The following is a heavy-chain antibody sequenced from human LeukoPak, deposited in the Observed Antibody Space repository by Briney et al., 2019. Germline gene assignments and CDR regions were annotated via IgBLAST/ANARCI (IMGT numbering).Heavy chain of an antibody. CDR3: ARGGLGGYFDWSDTDA. Sequence: SETLSLTCAVSGGSISSGDYYWSWIRQPPGKGLEWIGYIYYSGSTYYNPSLKSRVTISVDTSKNQFSLKLSSVTAADTAVYYCARGGLGGYFDWSDTDAWGQGTLVTVSS. J-gene: IGHJ5*02. V-gene: IGHV4-30-4*08. CDR1: GGSISSGDYY. D-gene: IGHD3-9*01. CDR2: IYYSGST.